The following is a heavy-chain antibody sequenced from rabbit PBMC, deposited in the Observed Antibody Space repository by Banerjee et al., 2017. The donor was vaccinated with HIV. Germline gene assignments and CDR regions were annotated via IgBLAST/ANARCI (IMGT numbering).Heavy chain of an antibody. CDR3: ARDLAGVIGWNFNL. V-gene: IGHV1S40*01. J-gene: IGHJ4*01. CDR1: GFSFSSSYW. Sequence: QSLEESGGDLVKPGASLTLTCTASGFSFSSSYWICWVRQAPGKGLEWIACIDTGSSGGTYYASWAKGRFTISKTSSTTVTLQMTSLTAADTATYFCARDLAGVIGWNFNLWGPGTLVTVS. D-gene: IGHD4-1*01. CDR2: IDTGSSGGT.